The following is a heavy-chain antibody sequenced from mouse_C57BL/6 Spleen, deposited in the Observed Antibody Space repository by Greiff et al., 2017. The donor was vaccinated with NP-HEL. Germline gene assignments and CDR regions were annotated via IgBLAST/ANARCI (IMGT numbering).Heavy chain of an antibody. Sequence: VQLQQSGAELVRPGASVTLSCKASGYTFTDYEMHWVKQTPVHGLEWIGAIDPETGGTAYNQKFKGKAILTADKSSSTAYMELRSLTSEDSAVYYCTRKDYYGSSLRAMDYWGQGTSVTVSS. CDR1: GYTFTDYE. J-gene: IGHJ4*01. CDR3: TRKDYYGSSLRAMDY. CDR2: IDPETGGT. V-gene: IGHV1-15*01. D-gene: IGHD1-1*01.